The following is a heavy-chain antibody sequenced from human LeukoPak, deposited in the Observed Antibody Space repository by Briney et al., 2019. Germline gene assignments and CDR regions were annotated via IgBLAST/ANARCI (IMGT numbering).Heavy chain of an antibody. D-gene: IGHD6-13*01. CDR1: GGSISSYY. CDR2: IYYSGST. J-gene: IGHJ4*02. Sequence: SETLSLTCTVSGGSISSYYWSWIRQPPGKGLEWIGYIYYSGSTNYNPSLKSRVTMSVDTSKNQFSLKLSSVTAADTAVYYCARDGDFASSWDPLSNFDYWGQGTLVTVSS. CDR3: ARDGDFASSWDPLSNFDY. V-gene: IGHV4-59*12.